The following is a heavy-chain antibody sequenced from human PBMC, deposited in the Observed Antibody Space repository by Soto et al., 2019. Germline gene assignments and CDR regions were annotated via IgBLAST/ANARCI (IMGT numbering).Heavy chain of an antibody. Sequence: EVQLVESGGGLVKPGGSLRLSCAASGFTFSSYSMNWVRQAPGKGLEWVSYISSSSSYIYYADSVKGRFTISRDNTKNSLFLQMKSLRAEDTAVYYGVLGETGSPLDYWGQGTLVTVSS. J-gene: IGHJ4*02. CDR2: ISSSSSYI. V-gene: IGHV3-21*01. CDR1: GFTFSSYS. CDR3: VLGETGSPLDY. D-gene: IGHD3-10*01.